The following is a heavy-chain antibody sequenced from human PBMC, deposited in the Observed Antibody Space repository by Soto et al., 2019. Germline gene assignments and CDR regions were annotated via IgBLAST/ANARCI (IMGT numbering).Heavy chain of an antibody. CDR3: ARVAPYYYDSSGYYPLDY. Sequence: PGGSLRLSCIASGFTFRDYAMAWVRQAPGKGLEFVSGITSNGGTTFYGHSVTGRFPISRDNSKNTLFLQMGSLIPDDTAVYYCARVAPYYYDSSGYYPLDYWGQGARVTVS. V-gene: IGHV3-64*01. CDR2: ITSNGGTT. D-gene: IGHD3-22*01. J-gene: IGHJ4*02. CDR1: GFTFRDYA.